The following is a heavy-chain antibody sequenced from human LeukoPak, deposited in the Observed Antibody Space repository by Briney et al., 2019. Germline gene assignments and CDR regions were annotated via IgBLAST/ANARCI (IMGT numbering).Heavy chain of an antibody. CDR3: ARDLVGDSSGHFDY. V-gene: IGHV1-2*02. J-gene: IGHJ4*02. D-gene: IGHD6-25*01. CDR2: INPNSGGT. Sequence: GASVKVSCKASGYTFTGYYMHWVRQAPGQGLEWMGWINPNSGGTNYAQKFQGRVTMTRDTSISTAYMELSRLRSDDTAVYYCARDLVGDSSGHFDYWGQGTLVTVSS. CDR1: GYTFTGYY.